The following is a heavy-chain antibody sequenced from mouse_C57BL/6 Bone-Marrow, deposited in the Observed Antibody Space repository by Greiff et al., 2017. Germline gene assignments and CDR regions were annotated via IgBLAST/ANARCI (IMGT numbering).Heavy chain of an antibody. J-gene: IGHJ2*01. CDR2: ISGGGGNT. CDR3: ARHPNGDNFDY. V-gene: IGHV5-9*01. CDR1: GFTFSSYP. D-gene: IGHD4-1*01. Sequence: EVHLVESGGGLVKPGGSLKLSCAASGFTFSSYPMSWVRQTPEKRLEWVATISGGGGNTYYPDSVKGRFTITTDNAKNTLYLQMSSLRSEDTALFYCARHPNGDNFDYWGQGTTLTVSS.